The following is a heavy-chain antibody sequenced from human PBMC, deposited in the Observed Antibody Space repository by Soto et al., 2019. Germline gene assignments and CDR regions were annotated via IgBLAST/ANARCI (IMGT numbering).Heavy chain of an antibody. J-gene: IGHJ4*02. CDR2: IYYSGST. D-gene: IGHD3-22*01. CDR3: ARETYYYDSSGYYPSGYFDY. Sequence: PSETLSLTCTVSGGSISSYYWSWIRQPPGKGLEWIGYIYYSGSTNYNPSLKSRVTISVDTSKNQFSLKLSSVTAADTAVYYCARETYYYDSSGYYPSGYFDYWGQGTLVTFSS. V-gene: IGHV4-59*08. CDR1: GGSISSYY.